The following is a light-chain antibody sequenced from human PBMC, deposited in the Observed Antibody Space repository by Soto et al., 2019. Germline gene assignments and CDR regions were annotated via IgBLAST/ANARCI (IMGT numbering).Light chain of an antibody. CDR1: SRDVGGYNF. CDR2: DVN. Sequence: QSVLTQPRSVSGSPGQSVTISCSGTSRDVGGYNFVSWYQQHPGKAPKLMIWDVNKRPSGVPHRFSGSKSGNTASLTISGLQAEDEADYYCSSYAGTYTNWVFGGGTKLTVL. J-gene: IGLJ3*02. CDR3: SSYAGTYTNWV. V-gene: IGLV2-11*01.